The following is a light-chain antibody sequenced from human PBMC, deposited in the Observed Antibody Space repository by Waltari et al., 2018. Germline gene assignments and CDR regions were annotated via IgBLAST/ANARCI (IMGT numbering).Light chain of an antibody. J-gene: IGLJ2*01. V-gene: IGLV2-14*03. CDR1: SSDVGGYTY. Sequence: QSALTQPAPVSGSPGQSITISCTGTSSDVGGYTYVSWYQQHPGKAPKLMIYDVSNRPSGVSNRFSGSKSGNTASLTISGLQAEDEADYYCSSYISSSTLELFGGGTSLTVL. CDR3: SSYISSSTLEL. CDR2: DVS.